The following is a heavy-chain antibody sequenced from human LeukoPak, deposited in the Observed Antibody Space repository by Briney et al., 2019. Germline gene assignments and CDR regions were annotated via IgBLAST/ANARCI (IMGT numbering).Heavy chain of an antibody. V-gene: IGHV3-53*01. J-gene: IGHJ6*03. CDR3: AADSSSWYRYYYYYYMDV. CDR1: GXTVXXXY. Sequence: XGSXXXSXXASGXTVXXXYMSWXXXXXXXXXXXXSVXXSGGSTYYADSVKGRFTISRDNSKNTLYLQMNSLRAEDTAVYYCAADSSSWYRYYYYYYMDVWGKGTTVTVSS. D-gene: IGHD6-13*01. CDR2: XXSGGST.